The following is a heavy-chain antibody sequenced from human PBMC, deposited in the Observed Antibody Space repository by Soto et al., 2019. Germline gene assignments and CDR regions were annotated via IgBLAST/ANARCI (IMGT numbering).Heavy chain of an antibody. CDR3: AKDVVPAAIRFRVVGATYFDY. V-gene: IGHV3-23*01. Sequence: GGSLRLSCAASGFTFSSYAMSWVRQAPGKGLDWVSAISGSGGSTYYADSVKGRFTISRDNSKNTLYLQMNSLRAEDTAVYYCAKDVVPAAIRFRVVGATYFDYWGQGTLVTVSS. D-gene: IGHD2-2*02. J-gene: IGHJ4*02. CDR2: ISGSGGST. CDR1: GFTFSSYA.